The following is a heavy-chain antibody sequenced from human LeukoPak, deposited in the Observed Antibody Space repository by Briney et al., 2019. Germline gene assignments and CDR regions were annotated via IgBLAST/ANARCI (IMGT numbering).Heavy chain of an antibody. CDR1: GGSISSGSYY. Sequence: SQTLSLTCTVSGGSISSGSYYWSWIRQPAGKGLEWIGRIYTSGSTNYNPSLKSRVTISVDTSKNQFSLKLSSVTAADTAVYYCARDGYNLDYFDYWGQGTLVTVPS. CDR2: IYTSGST. V-gene: IGHV4-61*02. CDR3: ARDGYNLDYFDY. J-gene: IGHJ4*02. D-gene: IGHD5-24*01.